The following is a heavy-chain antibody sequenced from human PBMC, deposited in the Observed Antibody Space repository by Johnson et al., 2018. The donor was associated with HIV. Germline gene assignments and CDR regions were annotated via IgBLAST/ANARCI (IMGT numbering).Heavy chain of an antibody. CDR1: GFTFSSYG. CDR3: AKDSMGYNWNQFEAFDI. V-gene: IGHV3-33*06. D-gene: IGHD1-20*01. CDR2: IWYDGSNK. J-gene: IGHJ3*02. Sequence: VQLVESGGGVVQPGRSLRLSCAASGFTFSSYGMHWVRQVPGKGLDWVAVIWYDGSNKYYADSVKGRFTISRDNSKNTLYLQMSSLRAEDTAVYYCAKDSMGYNWNQFEAFDIWGQGTMVTVSS.